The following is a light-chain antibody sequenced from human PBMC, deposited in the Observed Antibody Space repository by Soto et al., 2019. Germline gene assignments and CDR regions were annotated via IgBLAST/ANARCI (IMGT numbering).Light chain of an antibody. J-gene: IGLJ3*02. Sequence: QSVLTQPPSASGTPGQRVTISCSGSSSNIGSNTVSWYQQLPGTAPKLLIYGNNQRPSGVPDRFSGSKSGTSASLAISGLRSEDEADCYCAAWDDSLNGWVFGGGTQLTVL. CDR1: SSNIGSNT. CDR2: GNN. CDR3: AAWDDSLNGWV. V-gene: IGLV1-44*01.